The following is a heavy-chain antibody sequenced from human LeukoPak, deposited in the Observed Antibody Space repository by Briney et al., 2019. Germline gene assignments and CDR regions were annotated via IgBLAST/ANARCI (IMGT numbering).Heavy chain of an antibody. J-gene: IGHJ6*02. CDR1: GGTFSSYA. CDR2: IIPIFGTA. Sequence: ASVKVSCKASGGTFSSYAISWVRQAPGQGLEWMGGIIPIFGTANYAQKFQGRVTITADESTSTAYMELSSLRSEDTAVYYCARDSSGNYYYYGMDVRGQGTTVTVSS. CDR3: ARDSSGNYYYYGMDV. D-gene: IGHD2-15*01. V-gene: IGHV1-69*13.